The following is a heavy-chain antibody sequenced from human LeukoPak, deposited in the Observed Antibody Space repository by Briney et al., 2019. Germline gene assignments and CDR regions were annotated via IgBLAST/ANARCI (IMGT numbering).Heavy chain of an antibody. Sequence: PGRSLRLSCAASGFTFSSYAMHWVRQAPGKGLVWVSRINSDGTTTTYADSVKGRFTISRDNAKNTLYLQMNSLRAEDTAVYYCAKVNTGSYTWFDPWGQGILVTVSS. CDR3: AKVNTGSYTWFDP. CDR2: INSDGTTT. CDR1: GFTFSSYA. V-gene: IGHV3-74*01. J-gene: IGHJ5*02. D-gene: IGHD1-26*01.